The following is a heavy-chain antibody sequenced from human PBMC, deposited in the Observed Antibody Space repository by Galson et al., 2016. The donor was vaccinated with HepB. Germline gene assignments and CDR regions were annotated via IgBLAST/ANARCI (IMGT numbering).Heavy chain of an antibody. Sequence: SLRLSCAAAGFTVSDNHVTWIRQAPGKGLECVSVIFGRGNTYYADSVEGGFTISRDNARNTVYLQMNSLRTEDTAVYYCAGYGGNSVWGQGTLVTVSS. CDR3: AGYGGNSV. J-gene: IGHJ4*02. V-gene: IGHV3-53*01. CDR1: GFTVSDNH. D-gene: IGHD4-23*01. CDR2: IFGRGNT.